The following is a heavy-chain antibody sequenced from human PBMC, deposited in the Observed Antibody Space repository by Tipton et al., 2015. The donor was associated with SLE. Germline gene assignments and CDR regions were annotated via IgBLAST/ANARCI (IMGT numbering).Heavy chain of an antibody. CDR1: GFTFSSYA. Sequence: SLRLSCAASGFTFSSYAMSWVRQAPGKGLEWVSVIYSGGSTYYADSVKGRFTISVDTSKNQFSLKLSSVTAADTAVYYCASGSRDGYNPYWGQGTLVTVSS. J-gene: IGHJ4*02. V-gene: IGHV3-23*03. D-gene: IGHD5-24*01. CDR3: ASGSRDGYNPY. CDR2: IYSGGST.